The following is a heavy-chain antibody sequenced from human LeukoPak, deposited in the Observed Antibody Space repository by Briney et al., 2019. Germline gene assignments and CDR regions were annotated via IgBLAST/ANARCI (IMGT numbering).Heavy chain of an antibody. CDR2: ISTSSSYI. D-gene: IGHD6-19*01. CDR3: AKGIAVNDY. V-gene: IGHV3-21*04. Sequence: PGGSLRLSCAASGFTFSSYNMNWVRQAPGKGLEWVSSISTSSSYIYYADSVKGRFTISRDNARKSLFLQMNSLRAEDTAVYYCAKGIAVNDYWGQGTLVTVSS. J-gene: IGHJ4*02. CDR1: GFTFSSYN.